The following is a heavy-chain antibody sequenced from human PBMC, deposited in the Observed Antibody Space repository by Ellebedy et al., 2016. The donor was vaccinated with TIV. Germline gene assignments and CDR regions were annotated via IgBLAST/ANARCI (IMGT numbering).Heavy chain of an antibody. CDR2: ISVYNEDT. V-gene: IGHV1-18*04. CDR3: ARDRGVIKSFDY. D-gene: IGHD3-3*01. J-gene: IGHJ4*02. CDR1: GYTFTTYG. Sequence: ASVKVSCXASGYTFTTYGVTWVRQAPGQGLEWMGRISVYNEDTNYALKFHGRVRMTADTSTNTVYMHLWGLTSDDTALYYCARDRGVIKSFDYWGQGTLVTVSS.